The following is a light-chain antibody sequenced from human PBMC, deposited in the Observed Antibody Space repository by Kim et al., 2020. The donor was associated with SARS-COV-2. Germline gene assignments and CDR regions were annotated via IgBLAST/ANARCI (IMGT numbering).Light chain of an antibody. CDR2: DAS. Sequence: SPGQRPTLSCRSSPRFRNGYLAWYQQKPGQAPRLLIYDASSRATGIPDRFSGSGSGTDFTLTISRLEPEDFAVYYCQQYTGSPITFGQGTRLEIK. CDR1: PRFRNGY. V-gene: IGKV3-20*01. CDR3: QQYTGSPIT. J-gene: IGKJ5*01.